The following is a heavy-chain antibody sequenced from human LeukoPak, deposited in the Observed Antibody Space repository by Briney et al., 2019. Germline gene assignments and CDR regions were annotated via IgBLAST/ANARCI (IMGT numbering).Heavy chain of an antibody. CDR2: INPNSGGT. CDR1: GYTFTGYY. V-gene: IGHV1-2*02. D-gene: IGHD3-3*01. J-gene: IGHJ5*02. CDR3: ARGCGIFGVALKGFDP. Sequence: ASVKVSCKASGYTFTGYYMHWMRQAPGQGLEWMGWINPNSGGTNYAQKFQGRVTMTRDTSISTAYMELSRLRSDDTAVYYCARGCGIFGVALKGFDPWGQGTLVTVSS.